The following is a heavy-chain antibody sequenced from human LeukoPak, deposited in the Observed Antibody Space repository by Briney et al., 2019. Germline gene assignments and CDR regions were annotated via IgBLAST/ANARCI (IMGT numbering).Heavy chain of an antibody. CDR1: GGSISSYY. CDR3: ARAPKIVTMVRGVIISAVDV. D-gene: IGHD3-10*01. V-gene: IGHV4-59*01. CDR2: IYYSGST. J-gene: IGHJ6*04. Sequence: SETLSLTCTVSGGSISSYYWSWIRQPPGKGLEWIGYIYYSGSTNYNPSLKSRVTISVDTSKNQFSLKLSSVTAADTAVYYCARAPKIVTMVRGVIISAVDVWGKGTTVTVSS.